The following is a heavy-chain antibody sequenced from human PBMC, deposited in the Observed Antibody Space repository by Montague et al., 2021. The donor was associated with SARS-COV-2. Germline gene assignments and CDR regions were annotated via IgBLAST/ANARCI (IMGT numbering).Heavy chain of an antibody. Sequence: SETLSLTCSVSDASISTSNYWGWLRQTPGKGLEWIASIHFTGTTYYKPPPKSRVTISVDTSKNQFSLKLTSLTAADTAIYFCARDRNDGYDRFFDYWGQGTLVTVSS. CDR3: ARDRNDGYDRFFDY. CDR2: IHFTGTT. J-gene: IGHJ4*02. D-gene: IGHD5-12*01. CDR1: DASISTSNY. V-gene: IGHV4-39*07.